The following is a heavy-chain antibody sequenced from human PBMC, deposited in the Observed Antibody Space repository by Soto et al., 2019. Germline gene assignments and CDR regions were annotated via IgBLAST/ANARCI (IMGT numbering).Heavy chain of an antibody. J-gene: IGHJ5*02. CDR2: IIPIFGTA. Sequence: QVQLVQSGAEVKKPGSSVKVSCKASGGTFSSYAISWVRQAPGQGLEWMGGIIPIFGTANYAQKFQGRVTITADESTSTADMELSSLRSEDTAVYYCARSIAAPRREGNWFDPWGQGTLVTVSS. CDR1: GGTFSSYA. V-gene: IGHV1-69*01. CDR3: ARSIAAPRREGNWFDP. D-gene: IGHD6-6*01.